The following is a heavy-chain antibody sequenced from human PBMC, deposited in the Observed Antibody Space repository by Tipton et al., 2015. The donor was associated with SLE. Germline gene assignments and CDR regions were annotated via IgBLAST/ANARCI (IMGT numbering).Heavy chain of an antibody. Sequence: TLSLTCTVFDGSLSGYYWTWIRQSPGKGLEWIGEVSHDGGANYNPSLESQGTISLETSKNQFSLKLTSVTAADTAVYYCARDGGQRVVSGTYDFYYYGLDVWGQGTTVTVSS. CDR1: DGSLSGYY. CDR3: ARDGGQRVVSGTYDFYYYGLDV. CDR2: VSHDGGA. J-gene: IGHJ6*02. V-gene: IGHV4-34*01. D-gene: IGHD6-13*01.